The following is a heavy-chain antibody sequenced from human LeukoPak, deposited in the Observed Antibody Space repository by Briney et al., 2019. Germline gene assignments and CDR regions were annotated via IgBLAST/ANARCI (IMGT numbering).Heavy chain of an antibody. V-gene: IGHV3-9*01. CDR2: ISWNSGSI. CDR3: AKDRCHTRHFLDSSGWYYFDY. CDR1: GFTFDDYA. Sequence: TGRSLRLSCAASGFTFDDYAMHWVRQAPGKGLEWVSGISWNSGSIGYADSVKGRFTISRDNAKNSLYLQMNSLRAEDTALYYCAKDRCHTRHFLDSSGWYYFDYWGQGTLVTVSS. D-gene: IGHD6-19*01. J-gene: IGHJ4*02.